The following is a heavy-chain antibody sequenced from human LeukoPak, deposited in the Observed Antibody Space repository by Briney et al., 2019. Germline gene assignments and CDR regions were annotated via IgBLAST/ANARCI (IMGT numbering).Heavy chain of an antibody. J-gene: IGHJ6*02. V-gene: IGHV3-21*01. Sequence: GGSLRLSCAASAFTFSSYTMNWVRQAPGKGLEWVSSISSSSTYMYYADSVKGRFTISRDNSKNTLYLQMNSLRAEDTAVYYCARENSGSYYYGMDVWGQGTTVTVSS. CDR2: ISSSSTYM. CDR3: ARENSGSYYYGMDV. D-gene: IGHD1-26*01. CDR1: AFTFSSYT.